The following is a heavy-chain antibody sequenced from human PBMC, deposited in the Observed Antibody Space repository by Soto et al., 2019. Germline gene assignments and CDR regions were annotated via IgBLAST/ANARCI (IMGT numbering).Heavy chain of an antibody. D-gene: IGHD3-3*01. CDR2: ISGGGGSI. V-gene: IGHV3-23*01. CDR3: AKDLRFLSGFDF. CDR1: GFTFSSYA. J-gene: IGHJ4*02. Sequence: EVQLLESGGGLVQPGGSLRVSCAASGFTFSSYAMGWVRQAPGKGLEWVSAISGGGGSIYYADSLKGRFTISRDNSKNTLYLQMNSLRAEDTAVYYCAKDLRFLSGFDFWGQGTLVTVSS.